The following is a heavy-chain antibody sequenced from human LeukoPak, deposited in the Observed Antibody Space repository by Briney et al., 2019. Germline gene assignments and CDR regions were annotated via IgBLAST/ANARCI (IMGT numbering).Heavy chain of an antibody. D-gene: IGHD3-9*01. J-gene: IGHJ6*03. CDR3: ARGGDGGDYDILTGYYMDV. Sequence: SGGSLRLSCAASGFAFSSYSMNWVRQAPGKGLEWVSSISSSSYIYYADSVKGRFTISRDNAKNSLYLQMNSLRAEDTAVYYCARGGDGGDYDILTGYYMDVWGKGTTVTVSS. CDR1: GFAFSSYS. V-gene: IGHV3-21*01. CDR2: ISSSSYI.